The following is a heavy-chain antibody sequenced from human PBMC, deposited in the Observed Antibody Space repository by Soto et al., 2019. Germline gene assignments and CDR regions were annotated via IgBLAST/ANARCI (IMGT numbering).Heavy chain of an antibody. J-gene: IGHJ4*02. V-gene: IGHV4-34*01. CDR2: INHSGST. CDR3: ARVTYSSRWDELDY. D-gene: IGHD6-13*01. CDR1: GGSFSGYY. Sequence: ASETLSLTCAVYGGSFSGYYWSWIRQPPGKGLEWIGEINHSGSTNYNPSLKSRVTISVDTSKNQFSLKLSSVTAADTAVYYCARVTYSSRWDELDYWGQGTLVTVSS.